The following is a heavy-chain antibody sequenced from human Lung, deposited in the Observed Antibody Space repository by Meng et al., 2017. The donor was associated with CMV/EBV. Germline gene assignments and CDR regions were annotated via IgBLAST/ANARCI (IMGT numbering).Heavy chain of an antibody. CDR3: ARGSPGEYYTNSRGYFYFDN. D-gene: IGHD3-22*01. V-gene: IGHV4-61*01. CDR1: SGSVSSDSYY. Sequence: LXCTVSSGSVSSDSYYWSWIRQPPGKGLEWIAYIYDNWSTNYHPSLKSRVTISVDTSKNQFSLKLTSVTAADTAVYYCARGSPGEYYTNSRGYFYFDNWGQGXLVTVSS. J-gene: IGHJ4*02. CDR2: IYDNWST.